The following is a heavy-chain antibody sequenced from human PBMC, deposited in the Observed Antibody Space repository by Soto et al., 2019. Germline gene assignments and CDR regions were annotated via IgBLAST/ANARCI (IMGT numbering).Heavy chain of an antibody. Sequence: QVQFVQSGAEVKKPGASVKVSCKASGYTFTSYAMHWVRQAPGQRREWMGWINAGNGKTKYSQKFKGRVTITRDTTASTAYMELNSLRSEDTAVFYCARSSGYYYVDYWGQGTLVTVSS. D-gene: IGHD3-22*01. CDR2: INAGNGKT. CDR3: ARSSGYYYVDY. CDR1: GYTFTSYA. V-gene: IGHV1-3*01. J-gene: IGHJ4*02.